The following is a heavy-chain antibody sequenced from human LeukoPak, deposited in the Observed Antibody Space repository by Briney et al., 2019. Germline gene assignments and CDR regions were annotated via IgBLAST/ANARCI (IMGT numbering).Heavy chain of an antibody. J-gene: IGHJ6*03. V-gene: IGHV1-2*02. CDR1: GYTFTGYY. D-gene: IGHD2-15*01. CDR2: INPNSGGT. CDR3: ARDRYCSGGSCYSRYYYYMDV. Sequence: ASVKVSCKASGYTFTGYYMHWVRQAPGQGLEWMGWINPNSGGTNYAQKFQGRVTMTRDTSISTAYMELSRLRSDDTAVYYCARDRYCSGGSCYSRYYYYMDVWDKGTTVTVSS.